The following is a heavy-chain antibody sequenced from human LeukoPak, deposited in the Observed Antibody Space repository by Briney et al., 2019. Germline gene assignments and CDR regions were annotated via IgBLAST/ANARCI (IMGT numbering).Heavy chain of an antibody. Sequence: GGSLRLSCAASGFTFSSYGMHWVRQAPGKGLEWVAVISYDGSNKYYADSVKGRFTISRDNSKNTLYLQMNSLRAEDTAVYYCANRFKYSYGLDYWGQGTLVTVSS. CDR1: GFTFSSYG. CDR3: ANRFKYSYGLDY. D-gene: IGHD5-18*01. J-gene: IGHJ4*02. V-gene: IGHV3-30*18. CDR2: ISYDGSNK.